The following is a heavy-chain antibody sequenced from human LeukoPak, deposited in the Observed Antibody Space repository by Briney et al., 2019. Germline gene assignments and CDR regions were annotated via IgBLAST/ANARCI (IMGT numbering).Heavy chain of an antibody. D-gene: IGHD3-10*01. CDR3: AKPRTYGSGSYYFDY. V-gene: IGHV3-43D*03. Sequence: PGGSLRLSCAASGFTFRSSAMSWVRQAPGKGPEWVSLISWDGGSTYYADSVKGRFTISRDNSKNSLYLQMNSLRAEDTALYYCAKPRTYGSGSYYFDYWGQGTLVTVSS. CDR2: ISWDGGST. CDR1: GFTFRSSA. J-gene: IGHJ4*02.